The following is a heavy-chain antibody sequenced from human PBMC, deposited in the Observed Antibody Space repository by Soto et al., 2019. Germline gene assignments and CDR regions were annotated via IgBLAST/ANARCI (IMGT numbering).Heavy chain of an antibody. CDR3: AKVIVVGGTNWFDP. CDR1: GFTFISYA. CDR2: ISGSGGST. D-gene: IGHD2-21*01. V-gene: IGHV3-23*01. Sequence: GGSLRLSCAASGFTFISYAIIWVRHAPGKGLEWVSAISGSGGSTYYADSVKGRFTISRDNSKNTLYLQMNSLRAEDTAVYYCAKVIVVGGTNWFDPWGQGTLVTVSS. J-gene: IGHJ5*02.